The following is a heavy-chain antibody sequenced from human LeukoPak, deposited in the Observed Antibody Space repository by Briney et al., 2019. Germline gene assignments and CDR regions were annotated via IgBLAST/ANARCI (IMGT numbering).Heavy chain of an antibody. CDR2: IYYSGTT. V-gene: IGHV4-39*07. J-gene: IGHJ6*03. D-gene: IGHD2-15*01. CDR1: GGSISSNTYY. Sequence: SETLSLTCTVSGGSISSNTYYWGWIRQPPGKGLEWIGSIYYSGTTYYNPSLKSRVTISVDTSKNQFSLKLSSVTAADTAVYYCAREKGYCSGGSCYYYYYMDVWGKGTTVTISS. CDR3: AREKGYCSGGSCYYYYYMDV.